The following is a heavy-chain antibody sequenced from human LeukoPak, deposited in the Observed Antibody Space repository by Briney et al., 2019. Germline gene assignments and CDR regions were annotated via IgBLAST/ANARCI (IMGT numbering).Heavy chain of an antibody. CDR1: GGSISSGDYY. Sequence: SETLSLTCTVSGGSISSGDYYWSWIRQPPGKGLEWIGYIYYSGSTYYNPSLKSRVTISVDTSKNQFSLMLSSVTAADTAVYYCARVEHQDYYFDYWGQGTLVTVSS. D-gene: IGHD2-15*01. V-gene: IGHV4-30-4*01. J-gene: IGHJ4*02. CDR2: IYYSGST. CDR3: ARVEHQDYYFDY.